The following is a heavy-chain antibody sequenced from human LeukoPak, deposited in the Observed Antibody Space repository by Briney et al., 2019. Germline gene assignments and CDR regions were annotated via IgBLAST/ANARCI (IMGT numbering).Heavy chain of an antibody. Sequence: PGGSLRLSCAASGFTFSSYSMNWVRQAPGKGLEWVASISSSSSYVYYADSVKGRFTISRDNAKTSLYLQMNSLRAEDTAVYYCAREGIAAAGKGTFGYWGQGTLVTVSS. CDR3: AREGIAAAGKGTFGY. D-gene: IGHD6-13*01. J-gene: IGHJ4*02. CDR2: ISSSSSYV. CDR1: GFTFSSYS. V-gene: IGHV3-21*01.